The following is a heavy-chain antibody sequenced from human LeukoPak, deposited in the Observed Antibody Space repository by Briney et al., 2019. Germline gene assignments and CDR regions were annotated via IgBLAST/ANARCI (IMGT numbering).Heavy chain of an antibody. Sequence: GGSLRLSCAASGFTFSSYWMSWVRQAPGKGLEWVANIKQDGSEKYYVDSVKGRFTISRDNSKNTLYLQMNSLRAEDTAVYYCAKGPSYDLADYWGQGTLVTDSS. CDR2: IKQDGSEK. J-gene: IGHJ4*02. D-gene: IGHD3-3*01. CDR1: GFTFSSYW. V-gene: IGHV3-7*03. CDR3: AKGPSYDLADY.